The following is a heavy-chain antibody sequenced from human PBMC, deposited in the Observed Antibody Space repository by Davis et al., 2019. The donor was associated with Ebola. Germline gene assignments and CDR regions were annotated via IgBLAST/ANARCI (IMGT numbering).Heavy chain of an antibody. CDR2: IWSDGSTK. CDR1: GFTFSSYS. J-gene: IGHJ3*02. Sequence: GESLKIPCAASGFTFSSYSMNWVRQAPGKGLEWVAVIWSDGSTKYYADSVKGRFTISRDNSKNTLFLQMNSLRAEDTAVYYCARPMTTVVRDAFDIWGQGTMVTVSS. D-gene: IGHD4-23*01. V-gene: IGHV3-33*08. CDR3: ARPMTTVVRDAFDI.